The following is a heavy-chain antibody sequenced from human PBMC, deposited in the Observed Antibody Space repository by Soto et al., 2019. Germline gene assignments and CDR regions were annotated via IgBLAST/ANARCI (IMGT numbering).Heavy chain of an antibody. Sequence: VQLVESGGGLVLPGGSLRLSCAASGFPFSSLWMSWVRQAPGKGLEWVANIKHDGSDQYYVASVKGRFTISRDNARNSLSLQRNSLRGDDTAVYDCTRAGGSYYFDFWGQGTLVTVSA. D-gene: IGHD3-10*01. J-gene: IGHJ4*02. CDR3: TRAGGSYYFDF. CDR1: GFPFSSLW. CDR2: IKHDGSDQ. V-gene: IGHV3-7*01.